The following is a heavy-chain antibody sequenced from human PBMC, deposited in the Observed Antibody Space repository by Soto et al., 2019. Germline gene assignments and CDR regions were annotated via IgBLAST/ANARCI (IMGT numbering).Heavy chain of an antibody. Sequence: GGSLRLSCAASGFTFIAYAMSWVRQAPGKGLEWVSALRDDGSSPYYTDSVTGRFTISRDNSKNTLYLQMDSLRTDDTALYYCAKMTSDSYGRNYGMAVWGQGTTVTVSS. CDR1: GFTFIAYA. J-gene: IGHJ6*02. V-gene: IGHV3-23*01. CDR3: AKMTSDSYGRNYGMAV. CDR2: LRDDGSSP. D-gene: IGHD5-18*01.